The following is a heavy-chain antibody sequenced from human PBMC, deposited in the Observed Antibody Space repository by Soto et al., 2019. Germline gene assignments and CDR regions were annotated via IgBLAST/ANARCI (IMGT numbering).Heavy chain of an antibody. D-gene: IGHD3-3*01. CDR3: ARVGSDFWSGYVDY. CDR2: INHSGST. J-gene: IGHJ4*02. V-gene: IGHV4-34*01. CDR1: GGSFSGYY. Sequence: QVQLQQWGAGLLKPSETLSLTCAVYGGSFSGYYWSWIRQPPGKGLEWIGEINHSGSTNYNPSLKSRVTISVDTSKNQFSLKLSSVTAADTAVYYCARVGSDFWSGYVDYWGQGTLVTVSS.